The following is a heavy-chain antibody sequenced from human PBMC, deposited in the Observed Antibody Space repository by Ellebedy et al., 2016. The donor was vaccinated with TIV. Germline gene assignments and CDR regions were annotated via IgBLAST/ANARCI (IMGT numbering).Heavy chain of an antibody. V-gene: IGHV1-69*05. Sequence: SVKVSXXASGGTFSSYAISWVRQAPGQGLEWMGGIIPIFGTANYAQKLQGRVTMTTDTSTSTAYMELRSLRSDDTAVYYCASNALGYCSGGSCQNPYGMDVWGQGTTVTVSS. CDR1: GGTFSSYA. J-gene: IGHJ6*02. CDR2: IIPIFGTA. CDR3: ASNALGYCSGGSCQNPYGMDV. D-gene: IGHD2-15*01.